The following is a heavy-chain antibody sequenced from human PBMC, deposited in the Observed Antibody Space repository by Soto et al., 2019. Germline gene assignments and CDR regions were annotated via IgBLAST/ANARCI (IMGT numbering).Heavy chain of an antibody. D-gene: IGHD6-19*01. J-gene: IGHJ4*02. CDR2: ISGSGGST. CDR3: AKAPYSSGWYYFDY. Sequence: EVQLLESGGGLVQPGGSLRLSCAASGFTFSSYSMSWVRQAPGKGLEWVSAISGSGGSTYYADSGKGRFTISRDNSKNTLYLQMNSLRAEDTAVYYCAKAPYSSGWYYFDYWGQGTLVTVSS. CDR1: GFTFSSYS. V-gene: IGHV3-23*01.